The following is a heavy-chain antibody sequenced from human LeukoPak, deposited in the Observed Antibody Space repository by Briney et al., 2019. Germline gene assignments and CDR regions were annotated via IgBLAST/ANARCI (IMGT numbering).Heavy chain of an antibody. V-gene: IGHV4-4*02. CDR2: IYHSGST. J-gene: IGHJ5*02. D-gene: IGHD3-22*01. Sequence: SETLSLTCTVSGGSISSSNWWSWVRQPPGKGLEWIGEIYHSGSTNYNPSLKSRVTISVDKSKNQFSLKLSSVTAADTAVYYCARDLGSSGYFTFDPWGQGTLVTVSS. CDR1: GGSISSSNW. CDR3: ARDLGSSGYFTFDP.